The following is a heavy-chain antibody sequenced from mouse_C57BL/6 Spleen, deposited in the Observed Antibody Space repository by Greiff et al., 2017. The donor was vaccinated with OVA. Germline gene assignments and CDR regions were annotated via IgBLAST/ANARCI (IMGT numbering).Heavy chain of an antibody. CDR1: GFSLSTFGMG. CDR3: ARMYYGSSYWYFDV. CDR2: IWWDDDK. J-gene: IGHJ1*03. Sequence: QVTLKVSGPGILQPSQTLSLTCSFSGFSLSTFGMGVGWIRQPSGKGLEWLVHIWWDDDKYYNPALKSRPIISKDTSKNQIFLKIANVDTADTATYYRARMYYGSSYWYFDVWGTGTTVTVSS. V-gene: IGHV8-8*01. D-gene: IGHD1-1*01.